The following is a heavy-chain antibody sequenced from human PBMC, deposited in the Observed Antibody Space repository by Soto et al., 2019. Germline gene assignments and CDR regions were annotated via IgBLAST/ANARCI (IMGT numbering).Heavy chain of an antibody. Sequence: EVQMVESGGGLVQPGGSLRLTCAASGFSFSTYWMYWVRQAPGKGLEWVANVNEDGTEKNYVDSVKGRFTISRDNAKNSLYLQMNRLRAEDTAVYYCSHTWVWGQGTLVTVSS. CDR2: VNEDGTEK. CDR3: SHTWV. CDR1: GFSFSTYW. D-gene: IGHD1-26*01. V-gene: IGHV3-7*01. J-gene: IGHJ4*02.